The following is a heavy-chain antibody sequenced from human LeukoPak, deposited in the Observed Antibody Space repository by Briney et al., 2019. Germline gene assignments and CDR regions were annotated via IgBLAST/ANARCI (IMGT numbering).Heavy chain of an antibody. CDR1: GFTFSTHW. CDR3: ARRGDSFDWFYNWFDP. Sequence: GGSLRLSCAASGFTFSTHWMSWVRQAPGKGLEWVANIKEDESEKYYVDSVKGRFTISRDNAKNTLYLQMNSLRAEDTAVYYCARRGDSFDWFYNWFDPWGQGTLVTVSS. V-gene: IGHV3-7*03. D-gene: IGHD3-9*01. CDR2: IKEDESEK. J-gene: IGHJ5*02.